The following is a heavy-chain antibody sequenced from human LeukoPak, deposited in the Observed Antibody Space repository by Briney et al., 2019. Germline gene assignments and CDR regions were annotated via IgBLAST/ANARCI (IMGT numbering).Heavy chain of an antibody. V-gene: IGHV3-48*01. CDR2: ISSGTSSI. CDR1: GFAFGSFS. Sequence: GGSLRLSCAASGFAFGSFSMNWVRQAPGKGLEWVSHISSGTSSIYYADSVKGRFTISRDNAKNSLFLQMNSLRAEDTAVYYCARGWSSGYPFDYWGQGTLVTVSS. D-gene: IGHD3-22*01. CDR3: ARGWSSGYPFDY. J-gene: IGHJ4*02.